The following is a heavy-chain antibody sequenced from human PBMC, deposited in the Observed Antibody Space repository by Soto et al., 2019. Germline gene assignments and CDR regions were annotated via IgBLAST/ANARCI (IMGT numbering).Heavy chain of an antibody. CDR1: GYSFTSYR. V-gene: IGHV5-51*01. CDR3: ARHYRGIVGATLGDPFDY. J-gene: IGHJ4*02. CDR2: IYPGDSDT. Sequence: PGESLNISCKGSGYSFTSYRIGWVRQMPGKGLEWMGIIYPGDSDTRYSPSFQGQVTISADKSISTAYLQWSSLKASDTAMYYCARHYRGIVGATLGDPFDYWGQGTLVTVSS. D-gene: IGHD1-26*01.